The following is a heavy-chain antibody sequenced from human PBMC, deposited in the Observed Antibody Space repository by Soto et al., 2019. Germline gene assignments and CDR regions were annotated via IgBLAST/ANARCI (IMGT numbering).Heavy chain of an antibody. D-gene: IGHD2-15*01. V-gene: IGHV3-53*04. CDR3: ARGYCSGGSCYSRDYYYYYYMDV. CDR1: GFTVSSNY. J-gene: IGHJ6*03. CDR2: IYSGGST. Sequence: GGSLRLSCAASGFTVSSNYMSWVRQAPGKGLEWVSVIYSGGSTYYADSVKGRFTISRHNSKNTLYLQMNSLRAEDTAVYYCARGYCSGGSCYSRDYYYYYYMDVWGKGTTVTVSS.